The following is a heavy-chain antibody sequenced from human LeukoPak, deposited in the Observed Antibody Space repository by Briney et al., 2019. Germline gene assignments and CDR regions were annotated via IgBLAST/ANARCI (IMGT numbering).Heavy chain of an antibody. D-gene: IGHD6-19*01. Sequence: GGSLRLSCAASGFTVSSNYMSWVRQAPGKGLEWVANIKQDGSEKYYVDSVKGRFTISRDNAKNSLYLQMNSLRAEDTAVYYCAREDSSDPSDYGMDVWGQGTTVTVSS. CDR1: GFTVSSNY. J-gene: IGHJ6*02. CDR3: AREDSSDPSDYGMDV. CDR2: IKQDGSEK. V-gene: IGHV3-7*01.